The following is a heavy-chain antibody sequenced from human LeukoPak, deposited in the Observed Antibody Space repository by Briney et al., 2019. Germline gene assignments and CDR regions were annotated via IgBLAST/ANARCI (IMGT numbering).Heavy chain of an antibody. CDR1: GYTFTGYF. J-gene: IGHJ4*02. CDR3: ASSIVYCSSTSCYFN. V-gene: IGHV1-2*02. D-gene: IGHD2-2*01. Sequence: ASVKVSCKASGYTFTGYFMHWVRHAPGQGLEWMGWINPNSGGTNYAQKFQGRVTMTRDTSISTAYMELSRLRSDDTAVHYCASSIVYCSSTSCYFNWGQGTLVTVSS. CDR2: INPNSGGT.